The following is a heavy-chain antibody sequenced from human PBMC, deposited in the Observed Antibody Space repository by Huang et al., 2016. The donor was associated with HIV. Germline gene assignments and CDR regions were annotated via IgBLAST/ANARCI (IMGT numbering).Heavy chain of an antibody. D-gene: IGHD6-19*01. V-gene: IGHV3-30*18. Sequence: QVHLVESGGGVVQPGRSLRLSCAASGFTFRTYGMHWVRQAPGKGLEWVTGISYDGSHKYYADSVKCRFTISRDNSKNTLDLKMNSLRPEDTAVYYCAKDRGTVVAGAKPYYFDYWGQGTLVAVSS. CDR2: ISYDGSHK. CDR3: AKDRGTVVAGAKPYYFDY. CDR1: GFTFRTYG. J-gene: IGHJ4*02.